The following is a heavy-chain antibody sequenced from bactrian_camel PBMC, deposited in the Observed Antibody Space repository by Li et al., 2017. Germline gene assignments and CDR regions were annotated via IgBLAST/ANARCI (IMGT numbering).Heavy chain of an antibody. D-gene: IGHD1*01. CDR3: ASKVGMCGPNWSKLRFDS. CDR2: IYLGAGGST. J-gene: IGHJ4*01. V-gene: IGHV3S40*01. CDR1: EFSKNTKC. Sequence: QLVESGGGSAQAGGSLRLSCVVAEFSKNTKCMGWFRQAPGKEREGVAAIYLGAGGSTWYAGSVQGRFTISRDNARNTLYLQMSNLKPEDTALYYCASKVGMCGPNWSKLRFDSRGPGTQVTVS.